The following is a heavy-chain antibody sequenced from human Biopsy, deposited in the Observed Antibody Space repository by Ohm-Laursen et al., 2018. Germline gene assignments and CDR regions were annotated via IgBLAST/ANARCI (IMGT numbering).Heavy chain of an antibody. Sequence: SLRLSCSASGFTFSSYYMSWIRQAPGKGLEWVSYITSGGSTTDYADSVKGRFTISRDNAKSSLFLQMNSLRAEDTAVYYCARDVEGFYSYAMDVWGQGTTVTVSS. CDR3: ARDVEGFYSYAMDV. CDR1: GFTFSSYY. V-gene: IGHV3-11*01. CDR2: ITSGGSTT. D-gene: IGHD5-24*01. J-gene: IGHJ6*02.